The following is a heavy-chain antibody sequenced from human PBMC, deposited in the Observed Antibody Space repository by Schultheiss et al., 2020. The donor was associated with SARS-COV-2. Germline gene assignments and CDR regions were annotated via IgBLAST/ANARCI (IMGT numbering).Heavy chain of an antibody. D-gene: IGHD7-27*01. CDR2: IYTSGST. V-gene: IGHV4-61*02. CDR1: GGSISSSSYY. Sequence: SETLSLTCTVSGGSISSSSYYWGWIRQPAGKGLEWIGRIYTSGSTYYNPSLKSRVTISVDTSKNQFSLKLSSVTAADTAVYYCAREQDLGISRPFDYWGQGTLVTVSS. J-gene: IGHJ4*02. CDR3: AREQDLGISRPFDY.